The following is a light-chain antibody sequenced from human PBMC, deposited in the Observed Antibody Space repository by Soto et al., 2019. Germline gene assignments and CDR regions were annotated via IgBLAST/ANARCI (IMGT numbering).Light chain of an antibody. Sequence: QAVVTQEPSLTVSPGGTVTLTCASNTGAVTSAYSPNWFQQKPGQAPRALIYSISNKHSWTPARFSGSLLGGKAALTLSGAQTEDEAEYYCLLFYGGAYVFGTGTKLTVL. CDR2: SIS. CDR1: TGAVTSAYS. V-gene: IGLV7-43*01. CDR3: LLFYGGAYV. J-gene: IGLJ1*01.